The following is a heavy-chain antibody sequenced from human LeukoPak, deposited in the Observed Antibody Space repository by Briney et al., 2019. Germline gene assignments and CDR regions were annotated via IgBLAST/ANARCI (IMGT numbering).Heavy chain of an antibody. CDR3: AELGITMIGGV. D-gene: IGHD3-10*02. CDR2: ISSSGSTI. Sequence: GGSLTLSCAASGFTFSSYETNWVRQPPGKGLEWVSYISSSGSTIYYADSVKGRFTISRDNAKNSLYLQMNSLGAEDTAVYYCAELGITMIGGVWGKGTTVTISS. V-gene: IGHV3-48*03. CDR1: GFTFSSYE. J-gene: IGHJ6*04.